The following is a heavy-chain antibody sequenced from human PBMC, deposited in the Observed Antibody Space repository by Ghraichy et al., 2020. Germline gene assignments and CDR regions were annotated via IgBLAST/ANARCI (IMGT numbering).Heavy chain of an antibody. CDR2: IYYSGST. Sequence: SETLSLTCTVSGGSISSSSYYWGWIRQPPGKGLEWIGTIYYSGSTSYNPSLKSRVTVSVDTSKNQFSLRLTSVTAADTAVYYCARRPLADSGYARFDFWGHGTLVTVSS. V-gene: IGHV4-39*01. CDR1: GGSISSSSYY. D-gene: IGHD5-12*01. J-gene: IGHJ4*01. CDR3: ARRPLADSGYARFDF.